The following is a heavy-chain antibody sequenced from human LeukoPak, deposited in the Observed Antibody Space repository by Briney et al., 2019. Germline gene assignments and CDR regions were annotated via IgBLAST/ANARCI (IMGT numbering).Heavy chain of an antibody. V-gene: IGHV4-34*01. CDR1: GGSFSGYY. CDR2: IYYNGFT. Sequence: SETLSLTCAVYGGSFSGYYWSWIRQPPGKGLEWIGSIYYNGFTYYNPSLKSRVTISVDTSKNQFSLKLSSVTAADTAVYYCARVDDFWSGNGWFDPWGQGTLVTVSS. J-gene: IGHJ5*02. CDR3: ARVDDFWSGNGWFDP. D-gene: IGHD3-3*01.